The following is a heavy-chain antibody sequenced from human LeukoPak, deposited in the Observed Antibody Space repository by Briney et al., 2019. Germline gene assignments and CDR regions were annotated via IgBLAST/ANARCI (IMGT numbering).Heavy chain of an antibody. CDR1: GGSISSYY. Sequence: PSETLSLTCTVSGGSISSYYWSWIRQPPGKGLEWIGYIYYSGSTNYNPSLKSRVTISVDTSKNQFSLKLSSVTAADTAVYYCARTIKDIVVVVAATPPNYYYYYMDVWGKGTTVTISS. J-gene: IGHJ6*03. CDR2: IYYSGST. CDR3: ARTIKDIVVVVAATPPNYYYYYMDV. V-gene: IGHV4-59*01. D-gene: IGHD2-15*01.